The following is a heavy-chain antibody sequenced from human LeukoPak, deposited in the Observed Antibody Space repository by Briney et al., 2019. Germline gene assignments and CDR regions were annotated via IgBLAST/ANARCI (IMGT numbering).Heavy chain of an antibody. Sequence: GGSLRLSCAASGFTFSDYYMSWIRQAPGKGLEWVSYISSNGITMYYADSVKGRFTISRANAKNSLYLQMNSLRADDTAVYYCVRFVSAATAGRSTGFDSWGQGTLVIVSS. D-gene: IGHD6-13*01. CDR1: GFTFSDYY. CDR3: VRFVSAATAGRSTGFDS. CDR2: ISSNGITM. V-gene: IGHV3-11*01. J-gene: IGHJ5*01.